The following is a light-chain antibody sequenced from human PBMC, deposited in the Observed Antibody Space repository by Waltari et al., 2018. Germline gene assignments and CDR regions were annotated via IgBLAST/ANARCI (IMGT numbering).Light chain of an antibody. J-gene: IGKJ4*01. CDR3: QQRSHWPLT. Sequence: EIVLTQSPATLSLSPGERVTLSCRASQDVRRYLAWYQQNPGQAPRLPIYDASKRATDIPARFSGSGSGADFTLTISSLEPEDFAVYYCQQRSHWPLTFGGGTKVEIK. V-gene: IGKV3-11*01. CDR1: QDVRRY. CDR2: DAS.